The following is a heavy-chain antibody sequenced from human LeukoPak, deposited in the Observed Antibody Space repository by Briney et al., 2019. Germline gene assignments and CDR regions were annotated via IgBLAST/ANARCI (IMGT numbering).Heavy chain of an antibody. CDR3: AREWGYCSGGSCYNRLDY. D-gene: IGHD2-15*01. CDR2: IYTSGST. J-gene: IGHJ4*02. CDR1: GGSISSYY. Sequence: SETLSLTCTVSGGSISSYYWSWIRQPAGKGLEWIGRIYTSGSTNYNPSLKSRVTMSVDTSKNQFSLKLSSVTAADTAVYYCAREWGYCSGGSCYNRLDYRGQGTLVTVSS. V-gene: IGHV4-4*07.